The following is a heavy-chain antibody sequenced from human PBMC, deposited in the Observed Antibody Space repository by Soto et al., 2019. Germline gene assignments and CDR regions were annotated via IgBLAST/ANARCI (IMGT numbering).Heavy chain of an antibody. CDR1: GFTFSSYS. CDR3: ARDLTYYDYVWGSYPGNGIIDY. J-gene: IGHJ4*02. CDR2: ISSSSSAI. D-gene: IGHD3-16*02. Sequence: EVQLVESGGGLVQPGGSLRLSCAASGFTFSSYSMNWVRQAPGKGLEWVSYISSSSSAIYYADSVKGRFTISRDNAKNSLYLQMNSLRDEDTAVYYCARDLTYYDYVWGSYPGNGIIDYWGQGTLVTVSS. V-gene: IGHV3-48*02.